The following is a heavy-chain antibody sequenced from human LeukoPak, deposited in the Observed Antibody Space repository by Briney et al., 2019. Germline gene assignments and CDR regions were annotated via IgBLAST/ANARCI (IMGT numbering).Heavy chain of an antibody. D-gene: IGHD6-6*01. CDR1: GFTFSSYA. CDR3: ARGYSSSSWSLFDY. CDR2: ISGSGGST. Sequence: PGGSLRLSCAASGFTFSSYAMSWVRQAPGKGLEWVSAISGSGGSTYYAGSVKGRFPSSRASSTNTPNLQMNSLRAEDTAVYYCARGYSSSSWSLFDYWGQGTLVTVSS. V-gene: IGHV3-23*01. J-gene: IGHJ4*02.